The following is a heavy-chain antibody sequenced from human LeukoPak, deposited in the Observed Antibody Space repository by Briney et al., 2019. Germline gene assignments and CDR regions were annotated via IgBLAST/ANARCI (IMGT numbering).Heavy chain of an antibody. D-gene: IGHD3-22*01. CDR1: GYTFTSYG. V-gene: IGHV1-18*01. Sequence: ASGKVSCKASGYTFTSYGISWVRQAPGQGLEWMGWISAYNGNTNYAQKLQGRVTMTTDTYTSTAYMELRSLRSDDTAVYYRATYYYDSSGYYFFDYWGQGTLVTVSS. CDR3: ATYYYDSSGYYFFDY. J-gene: IGHJ4*02. CDR2: ISAYNGNT.